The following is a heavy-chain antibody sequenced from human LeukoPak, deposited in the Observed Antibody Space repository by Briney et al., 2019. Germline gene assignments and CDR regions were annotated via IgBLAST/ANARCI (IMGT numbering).Heavy chain of an antibody. CDR1: GFTFSGSA. CDR2: IRSKPNNYAT. J-gene: IGHJ4*02. D-gene: IGHD1-26*01. Sequence: PGGSLRLSCAASGFTFSGSAMHWVRQASGKGLEWAGRIRSKPNNYATAYAASVKGRFTISRDDLKNTAYLQMNSLKTEDTAVYYGSRLIVGATTLDYWGQGTLVTVSS. V-gene: IGHV3-73*01. CDR3: SRLIVGATTLDY.